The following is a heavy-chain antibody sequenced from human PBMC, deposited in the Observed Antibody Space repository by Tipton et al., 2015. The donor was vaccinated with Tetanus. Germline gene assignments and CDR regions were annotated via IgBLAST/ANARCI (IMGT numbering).Heavy chain of an antibody. CDR3: ARANNDYPKKGPFDY. CDR1: GGSVRSGDYD. CDR2: VHYSGRT. D-gene: IGHD5-12*01. Sequence: TLSLTFTVSGGSVRSGDYDWNWIRQPPGKGLEWIGYVHYSGRTNKSPSLKSRVTLSIDKSKNQFSLRLTSVTAADTAVYYCARANNDYPKKGPFDYWGQGARVIVSS. V-gene: IGHV4-61*08. J-gene: IGHJ4*02.